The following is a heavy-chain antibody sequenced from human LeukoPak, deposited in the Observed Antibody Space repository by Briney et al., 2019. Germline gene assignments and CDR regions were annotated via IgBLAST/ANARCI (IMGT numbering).Heavy chain of an antibody. V-gene: IGHV1-2*02. CDR1: GYTFTGYY. CDR3: ARGSSGWYSPIDY. J-gene: IGHJ4*02. CDR2: INPNSGGT. Sequence: GASVKVSCKASGYTFTGYYMHWVRQAPGQGPEWMGWINPNSGGTNYAQKFQGRVTMTRDTSISTAYMELRSDDTAVYYCARGSSGWYSPIDYWGQGTLVTVSS. D-gene: IGHD6-19*01.